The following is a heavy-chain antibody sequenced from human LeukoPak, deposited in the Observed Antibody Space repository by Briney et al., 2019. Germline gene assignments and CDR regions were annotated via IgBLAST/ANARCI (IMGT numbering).Heavy chain of an antibody. CDR3: AREKQYDILTGYYNGAAFDI. J-gene: IGHJ3*02. V-gene: IGHV1-69*13. CDR1: GYRFYSYG. CDR2: IIPIFGTA. D-gene: IGHD3-9*01. Sequence: GASVKVSCKASGYRFYSYGISWVRQAPGQGLEWMGGIIPIFGTANYAQKFQGRVTITADESTSTAYMELSSLRSEDTAVYYCAREKQYDILTGYYNGAAFDIWGQGTMVTVSS.